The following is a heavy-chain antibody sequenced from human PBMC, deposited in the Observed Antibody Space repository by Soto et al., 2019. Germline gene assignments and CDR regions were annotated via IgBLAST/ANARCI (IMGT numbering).Heavy chain of an antibody. D-gene: IGHD3-3*01. CDR1: GFTFSTSS. Sequence: EVQLVESGGGLGQPGGSLRHSCVVSGFTFSTSSMNWVHQAPGKGLEWVSYISSSSNTIYADSVKGRFTISRDNAKNSLYLQMNSLRDEDTAVYYCARVIWSGYLTSDYWGQGTLVTVSS. V-gene: IGHV3-48*02. CDR3: ARVIWSGYLTSDY. CDR2: ISSSSNTI. J-gene: IGHJ4*02.